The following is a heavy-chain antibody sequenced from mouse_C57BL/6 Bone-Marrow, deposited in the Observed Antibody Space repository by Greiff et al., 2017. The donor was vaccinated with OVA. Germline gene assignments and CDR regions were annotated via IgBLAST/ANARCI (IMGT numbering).Heavy chain of an antibody. D-gene: IGHD1-1*01. Sequence: QVQLQQSGAELARPGASVKLSCKASGYTFTSYGISWVKQRTGQGLEWIGEIYPRSGNTYYNEKFKGKATLTADKSSSTAYMELRSLTSEDSAVYFCARWYYYGSSYGDWYFDVWGTGTTVTVSS. CDR1: GYTFTSYG. V-gene: IGHV1-81*01. CDR3: ARWYYYGSSYGDWYFDV. CDR2: IYPRSGNT. J-gene: IGHJ1*03.